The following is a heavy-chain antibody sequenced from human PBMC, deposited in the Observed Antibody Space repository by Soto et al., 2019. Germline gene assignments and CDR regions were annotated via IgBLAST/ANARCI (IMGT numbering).Heavy chain of an antibody. D-gene: IGHD4-17*01. V-gene: IGHV3-30-3*01. CDR1: GFTFSSYA. J-gene: IGHJ4*02. Sequence: QVQLVESGGGVVQPGRSLRLSCAASGFTFSSYAMHWVRQAPGKGLEWVAVISYDGSNKYYAYSVKCRFTISRDNSKNTLYLQMNSLRAEDTAVYYCARDPPYGDYYFDYWGQGTLVTVSS. CDR3: ARDPPYGDYYFDY. CDR2: ISYDGSNK.